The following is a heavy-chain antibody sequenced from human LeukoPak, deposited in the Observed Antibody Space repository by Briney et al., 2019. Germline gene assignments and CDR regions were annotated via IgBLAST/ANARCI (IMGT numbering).Heavy chain of an antibody. CDR3: ARQSRDGSKTRGYYFDY. V-gene: IGHV5-51*01. J-gene: IGHJ4*02. CDR2: IYPADSDT. Sequence: GESLKISCQVSGYSSINYWIGWVRQMPGKGLESMGIIYPADSDTTYSPSFQGQVTISADKFISTVYLQWSSLKASDTAMYYCARQSRDGSKTRGYYFDYWGQGTLVTVSS. D-gene: IGHD3-10*01. CDR1: GYSSINYW.